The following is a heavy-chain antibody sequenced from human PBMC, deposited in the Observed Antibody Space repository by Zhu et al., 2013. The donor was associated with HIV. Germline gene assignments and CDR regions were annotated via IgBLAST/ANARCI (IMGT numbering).Heavy chain of an antibody. CDR1: GYTFTSYD. J-gene: IGHJ4*02. CDR3: ARGGFSEARGYSYGSDY. D-gene: IGHD5-18*01. Sequence: QVQLVQSGAEVKKPGASVKVSCKASGYTFTSYDINWVRQATGQGLEWMGWMNPNSGNTGYAQKFQGRVTMTRDTSISTAYMELSRLRSDDTAVYYCARGGFSEARGYSYGSDYWGQGTLVTVSS. CDR2: MNPNSGNT. V-gene: IGHV1-8*01.